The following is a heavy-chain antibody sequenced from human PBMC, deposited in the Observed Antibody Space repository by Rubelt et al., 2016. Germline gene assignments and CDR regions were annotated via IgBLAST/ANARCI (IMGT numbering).Heavy chain of an antibody. V-gene: IGHV3-30*03. CDR3: ARGVGGYYGSGSWD. Sequence: GINKYYVESVKGRFTISRDNFKNTLYLQMNSLRAEDTAVYYCARGVGGYYGSGSWDWGQGTLVTVSS. D-gene: IGHD3-10*01. CDR2: GINK. J-gene: IGHJ4*02.